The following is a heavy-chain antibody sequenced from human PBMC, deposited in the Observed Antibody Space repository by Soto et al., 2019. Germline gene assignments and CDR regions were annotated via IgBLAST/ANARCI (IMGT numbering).Heavy chain of an antibody. CDR1: GGSISSGDYY. CDR2: IYYSGST. J-gene: IGHJ6*02. CDR3: ARSCPLYYYGMDV. V-gene: IGHV4-30-4*01. Sequence: SATLSLTCTVSGGSISSGDYYWSWIRQPPGKGLEWIGYIYYSGSTYYNPSLKSRVTISVDTSKNQFSLKLSSVTAADTAVYYCARSCPLYYYGMDVWGQGTTVTVSS.